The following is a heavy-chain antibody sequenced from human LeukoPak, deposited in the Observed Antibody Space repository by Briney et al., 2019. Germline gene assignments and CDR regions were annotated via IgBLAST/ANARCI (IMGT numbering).Heavy chain of an antibody. J-gene: IGHJ4*02. Sequence: GGSLRLSCIASGFTFSRYEMNWVRQAPGKGLEWVSSITSSSSYIYYADSVKGRFTISRDNAKNSLYLQMNSLRAEDTAVYYCARHVVAVGFDYWGQGTLVTVSS. CDR2: ITSSSSYI. D-gene: IGHD3-22*01. V-gene: IGHV3-21*01. CDR3: ARHVVAVGFDY. CDR1: GFTFSRYE.